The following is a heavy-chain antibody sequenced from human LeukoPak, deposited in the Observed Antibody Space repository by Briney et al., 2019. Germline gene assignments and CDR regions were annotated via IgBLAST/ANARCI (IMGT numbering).Heavy chain of an antibody. V-gene: IGHV3-30-3*01. J-gene: IGHJ6*02. CDR2: ISYDGSNK. CDR1: GFTFSSYA. Sequence: GGSLRLSCAASGFTFSSYAMHWVRQAPGKGLEWVAVISYDGSNKYYADSVKGRFTISRDNAKNSLNLQMNSLRAEDTAVYYCARDLSIAAAPYYYYGMDVWGQGTTVTVSS. D-gene: IGHD6-13*01. CDR3: ARDLSIAAAPYYYYGMDV.